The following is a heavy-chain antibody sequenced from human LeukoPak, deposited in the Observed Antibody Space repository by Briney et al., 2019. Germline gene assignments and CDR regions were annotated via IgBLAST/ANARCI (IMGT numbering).Heavy chain of an antibody. D-gene: IGHD3-22*01. CDR1: GYTFTSYD. CDR2: MNPNSGNT. CDR3: ARGRADYYDSSGYVDYYYYMDV. Sequence: ASVKVSCKASGYTFTSYDINWVRQATGQGLEWMGWMNPNSGNTGYAQKFQGRVIMTRNTSISTAYMELSSLRSEDTAVYYCARGRADYYDSSGYVDYYYYMDVWGKGTTVTVSS. J-gene: IGHJ6*03. V-gene: IGHV1-8*01.